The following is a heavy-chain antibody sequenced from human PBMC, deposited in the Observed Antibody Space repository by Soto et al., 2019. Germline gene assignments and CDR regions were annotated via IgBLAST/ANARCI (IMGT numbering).Heavy chain of an antibody. Sequence: GGSLRLSCAASGFTFSSYAMHWVRQAPGKGLEWVAVISYDGSNKYYADSVKGRFTISRDNSKNTLYLQMNSLRAEDTAVYYCAREIYSSGYYYSDYWGQGTLVTVSS. J-gene: IGHJ4*02. D-gene: IGHD3-22*01. CDR2: ISYDGSNK. CDR1: GFTFSSYA. V-gene: IGHV3-30-3*01. CDR3: AREIYSSGYYYSDY.